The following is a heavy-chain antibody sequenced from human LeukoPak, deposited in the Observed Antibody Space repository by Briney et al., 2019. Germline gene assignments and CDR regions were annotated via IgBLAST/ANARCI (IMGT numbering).Heavy chain of an antibody. J-gene: IGHJ4*02. CDR2: IYHSGST. CDR3: ARDSLDDLTTGDY. D-gene: IGHD3-3*01. V-gene: IGHV4-30-2*01. Sequence: KPSETLSLTCTVSGGSISSGGYYWSCIRQPPGKGLECIGYIYHSGSTYYNPSLKSRVAISVDRSKNQFSLKLSSVTAADTAVYYCARDSLDDLTTGDYWGQGTLVTVSS. CDR1: GGSISSGGYY.